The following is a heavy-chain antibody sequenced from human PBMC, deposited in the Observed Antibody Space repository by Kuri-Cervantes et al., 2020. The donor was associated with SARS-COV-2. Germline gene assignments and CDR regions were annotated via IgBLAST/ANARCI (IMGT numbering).Heavy chain of an antibody. V-gene: IGHV4-61*08. Sequence: GSLRLSCTVSGGSISSGDYYWSWIRQPPGKGLEWIGYIYYSGSTNYNPSLKSRVTISVDTSKNQFSLKLSSVTAADTAVCYCAGRGHSYGYEGYYYYMDVWGKGTTVTVSS. CDR2: IYYSGST. CDR3: AGRGHSYGYEGYYYYMDV. CDR1: GGSISSGDYY. J-gene: IGHJ6*03. D-gene: IGHD5-18*01.